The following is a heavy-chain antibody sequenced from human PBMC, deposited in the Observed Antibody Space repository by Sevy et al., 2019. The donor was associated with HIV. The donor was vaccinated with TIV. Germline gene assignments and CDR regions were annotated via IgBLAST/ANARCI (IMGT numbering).Heavy chain of an antibody. CDR1: GFSFSSYG. D-gene: IGHD2-21*01. CDR2: IQYDGSNK. CDR3: GKEGGGEGGDH. V-gene: IGHV3-30*02. Sequence: GGSLRLSCAASGFSFSSYGMHWVRQAPGKGLEWMSYIQYDGSNKDYAYSVKGRFTISRDNSKNPLYLQMNSLRVEDTAVFYCGKEGGGEGGDHWGQGTLVTVSS. J-gene: IGHJ4*02.